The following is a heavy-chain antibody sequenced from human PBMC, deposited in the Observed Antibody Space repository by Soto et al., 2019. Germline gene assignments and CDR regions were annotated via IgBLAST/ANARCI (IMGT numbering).Heavy chain of an antibody. D-gene: IGHD2-8*01. J-gene: IGHJ4*02. CDR3: ARDLNPRQEMLYALLGY. V-gene: IGHV3-48*01. CDR1: GFTFSSYS. Sequence: EVQLGESGGGLVQPGGSLRLSCAASGFTFSSYSMNWVRQAPGKGLEWVSYISGSSSMIYYADSVKGRFTISRDNAKNSLYLQMNSLRAEDTAVYYCARDLNPRQEMLYALLGYWGQGTLVTVSS. CDR2: ISGSSSMI.